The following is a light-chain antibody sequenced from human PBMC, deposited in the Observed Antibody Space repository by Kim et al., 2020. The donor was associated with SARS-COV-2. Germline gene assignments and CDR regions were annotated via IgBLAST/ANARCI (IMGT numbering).Light chain of an antibody. CDR3: QVWDSSTVV. CDR2: RDS. V-gene: IGLV3-9*01. CDR1: NVGSKN. Sequence: SVALGQTARITCGGSNVGSKNVRWYQQKPGQAPVLVIYRDSNRPSGIPERFSGSNSGNTATLTISRAQAGDEADYYCQVWDSSTVVFGGGTQLTVL. J-gene: IGLJ2*01.